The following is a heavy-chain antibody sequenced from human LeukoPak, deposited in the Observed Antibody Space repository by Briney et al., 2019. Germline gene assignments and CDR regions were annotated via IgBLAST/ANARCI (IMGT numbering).Heavy chain of an antibody. CDR1: GSISSYY. Sequence: SETLSLTCTVSGSISSYYWSWIRQPPGKGLEWIGYIYTSGSTNYNPSLKSRVTISVDTSKNQFSLDLSSVTAADTAVFYCARQKCTSTSCLTKNAFDIWGQGTMVTVSS. J-gene: IGHJ3*02. D-gene: IGHD2-2*01. CDR3: ARQKCTSTSCLTKNAFDI. CDR2: IYTSGST. V-gene: IGHV4-4*09.